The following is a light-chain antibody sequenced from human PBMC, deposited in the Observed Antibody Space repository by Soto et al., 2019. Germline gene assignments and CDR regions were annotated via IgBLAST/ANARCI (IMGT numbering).Light chain of an antibody. CDR3: CSYARSSTYV. CDR2: EGG. CDR1: SSDVGSYNL. V-gene: IGLV2-23*01. Sequence: QSALTQPASVSGSPGQSITISCTGTSSDVGSYNLVSWYQQHPGKAPKLMIYEGGKRPSGVSNRFSGSKSGNTASLTISGLQAEDEADYYCCSYARSSTYVFGTGTKLTVL. J-gene: IGLJ1*01.